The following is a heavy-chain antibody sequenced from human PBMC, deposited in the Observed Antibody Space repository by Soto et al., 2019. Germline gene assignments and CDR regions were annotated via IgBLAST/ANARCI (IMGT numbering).Heavy chain of an antibody. Sequence: QVQVQESGPGLVKPLETLSLTCSVSGDSNTNYYCSWMRQAPGKGLEWIGNIFHTGTPANYNPSLKSRVTISVDTSKNQFSLNLRSVTAADTAVYYCARHTMWYSGNIWGQGTLVTVSS. CDR3: ARHTMWYSGNI. CDR1: GDSNTNYY. CDR2: IFHTGTPA. V-gene: IGHV4-59*08. J-gene: IGHJ4*02. D-gene: IGHD1-26*01.